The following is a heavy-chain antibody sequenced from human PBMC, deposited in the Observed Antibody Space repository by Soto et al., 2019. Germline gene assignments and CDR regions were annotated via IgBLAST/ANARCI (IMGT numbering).Heavy chain of an antibody. D-gene: IGHD6-13*01. CDR3: AAGEGIAAAGSSFDY. Sequence: QVQLQESGPGLVKPSQTLSLTCTVSGGSISSGGYYRSWIRQHPGKGLEWIGYIYYSGSTYYNPSLKSRVTISVDTSKNQFSLKLSSGTAADTAVYYWAAGEGIAAAGSSFDYWGQGTLVTVSS. J-gene: IGHJ4*02. V-gene: IGHV4-31*03. CDR1: GGSISSGGYY. CDR2: IYYSGST.